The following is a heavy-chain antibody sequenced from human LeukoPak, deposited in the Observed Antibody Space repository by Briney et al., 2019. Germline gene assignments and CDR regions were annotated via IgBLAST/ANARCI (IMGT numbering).Heavy chain of an antibody. D-gene: IGHD1-14*01. V-gene: IGHV1-69*04. CDR2: IIPVLGAT. CDR1: EATFGSYD. J-gene: IGHJ3*02. CDR3: ASRSHRKAFDI. Sequence: GASVKVSCKTSEATFGSYDINWVRQATGQGLEWMGRIIPVLGATNYAQKFQGTVTLTADTSTNTVYMELSNLRSEDTALYFCASRSHRKAFDIWGQGTMVTVSS.